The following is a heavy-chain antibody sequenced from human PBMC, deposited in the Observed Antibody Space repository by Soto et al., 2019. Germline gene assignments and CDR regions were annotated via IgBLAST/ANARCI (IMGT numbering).Heavy chain of an antibody. CDR2: ISYDGSNK. J-gene: IGHJ6*02. CDR3: ARGYDFWSGYYYPYGIDV. D-gene: IGHD3-3*01. CDR1: GFTFSSYA. V-gene: IGHV3-30-3*01. Sequence: QVQLVESGGGVVQPGRSLRLSCAASGFTFSSYAMHWVRQAPGKGLEWVAVISYDGSNKNYADSVKGRFTISRDNSKNTXXLQMTSLRAEDTAVYYCARGYDFWSGYYYPYGIDVWGQATTVTVSS.